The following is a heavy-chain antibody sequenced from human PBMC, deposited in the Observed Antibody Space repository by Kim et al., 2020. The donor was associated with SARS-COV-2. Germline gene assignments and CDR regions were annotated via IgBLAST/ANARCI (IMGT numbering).Heavy chain of an antibody. D-gene: IGHD2-2*01. CDR1: GGTFSSYA. Sequence: SVKVSCKASGGTFSSYAISWVRQAPGQGLEWMGGIIPNFGTANYAQKFQGRVTITADESTSTAYMELSSLRSEDTAVYYCARGIYGCSSTSCSIQAHFDYWGQGTLVTVSS. CDR2: IIPNFGTA. J-gene: IGHJ4*02. V-gene: IGHV1-69*13. CDR3: ARGIYGCSSTSCSIQAHFDY.